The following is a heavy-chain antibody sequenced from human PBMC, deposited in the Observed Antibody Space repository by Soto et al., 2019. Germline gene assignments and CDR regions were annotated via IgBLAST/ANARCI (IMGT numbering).Heavy chain of an antibody. CDR2: IRSEANSYAT. J-gene: IGHJ2*01. D-gene: IGHD2-15*01. Sequence: EVQLVESGGGLVQPGGSLKLSCAASGFSFSGSAMHWVRQASGKGLEWVGRIRSEANSYATAYAASVKGRFTISRDDSKNTAYLQMNSLKTEDTAVYYCTRRYCSGGSCSYWYFDLWGRGTLVTVSS. CDR3: TRRYCSGGSCSYWYFDL. V-gene: IGHV3-73*01. CDR1: GFSFSGSA.